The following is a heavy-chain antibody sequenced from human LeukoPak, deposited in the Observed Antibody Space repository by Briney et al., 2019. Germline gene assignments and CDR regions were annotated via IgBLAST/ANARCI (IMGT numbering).Heavy chain of an antibody. Sequence: PGGSLRLSCAASGFTFSSYAMSWVRQAPGKGLEWVSSISGSGDNTYYADSVKDRFSISRDNSKTTVSLQMNSLRAEDTAVHYCAKGRGTAVTSAANYWGQGTLVTVSS. CDR3: AKGRGTAVTSAANY. J-gene: IGHJ4*02. V-gene: IGHV3-23*01. CDR2: ISGSGDNT. CDR1: GFTFSSYA. D-gene: IGHD4-17*01.